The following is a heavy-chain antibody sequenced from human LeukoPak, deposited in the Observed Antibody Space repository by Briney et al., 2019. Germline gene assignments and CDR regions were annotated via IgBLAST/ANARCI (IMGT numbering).Heavy chain of an antibody. D-gene: IGHD4-17*01. Sequence: SETLSLTCTVSGGSISSYYWSWIRQPPGKGLEWIGYIYYSGSTNYNLSLKSRVTISVDTSKNQFSLKLSSVTAADTAVYYCARHQATVTTLRPMPFDIWGQGTMVTVSS. J-gene: IGHJ3*02. CDR3: ARHQATVTTLRPMPFDI. CDR2: IYYSGST. CDR1: GGSISSYY. V-gene: IGHV4-59*08.